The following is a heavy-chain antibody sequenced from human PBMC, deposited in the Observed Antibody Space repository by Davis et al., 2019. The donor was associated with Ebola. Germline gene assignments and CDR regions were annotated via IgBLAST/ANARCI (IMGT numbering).Heavy chain of an antibody. Sequence: PGGSLRLSCAASGFTFSSYAMRWVRQAPGKGLEWVSTIISGGSIYYADSVKGRFTISRDNSKNTLYLQMNGLRPEDTALYYCAKKYHYASGNYYFVFDYWGQGTLVTVSS. CDR1: GFTFSSYA. J-gene: IGHJ4*02. D-gene: IGHD3-10*01. V-gene: IGHV3-23*01. CDR2: IISGGSI. CDR3: AKKYHYASGNYYFVFDY.